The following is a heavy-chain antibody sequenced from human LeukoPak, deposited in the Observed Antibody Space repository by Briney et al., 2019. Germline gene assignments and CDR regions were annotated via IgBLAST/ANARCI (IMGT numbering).Heavy chain of an antibody. D-gene: IGHD4-17*01. CDR1: GFTFSSNA. CDR3: AKDIYGDYGGLDY. Sequence: GGSLRLSCAASGFTFSSNAMIWVRQAPGKGLGWVSAIINSGGSTHYADSVKGRFTISRDNSKNMLYLQMNSLRAEDTALYYCAKDIYGDYGGLDYWGQGTLVTVS. V-gene: IGHV3-23*01. J-gene: IGHJ4*02. CDR2: IINSGGST.